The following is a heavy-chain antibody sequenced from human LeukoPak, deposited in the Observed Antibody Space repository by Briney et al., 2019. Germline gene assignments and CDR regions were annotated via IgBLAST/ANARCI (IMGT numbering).Heavy chain of an antibody. CDR1: GFTFSSYS. CDR2: ISSSSSYI. J-gene: IGHJ6*02. CDR3: ARGGPLLWFGELLNYYGMDV. V-gene: IGHV3-21*01. Sequence: GRSLRLSCAASGFTFSSYSMNWVRQAPGKGLEWVSSISSSSSYIYYADSVKGRFTISRDNAKNSLYLQMNSLRAEDTAVYYCARGGPLLWFGELLNYYGMDVWGQGTTVTVSS. D-gene: IGHD3-10*01.